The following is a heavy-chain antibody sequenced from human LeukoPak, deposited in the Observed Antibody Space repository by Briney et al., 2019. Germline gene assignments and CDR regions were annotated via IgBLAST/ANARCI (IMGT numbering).Heavy chain of an antibody. V-gene: IGHV1-69*02. CDR3: ASPGPGGDGYMSYYGMDV. CDR2: IIPILGIA. CDR1: GGTFSSYT. Sequence: SVKVSCKASGGTFSSYTISWVRQAPGQGLEWMGRIIPILGIANYAQKFQGRVTITADKSTSTAYMELSSLRSEDTAVYYCASPGPGGDGYMSYYGMDVWAQGTTVTVSS. D-gene: IGHD5-24*01. J-gene: IGHJ6*02.